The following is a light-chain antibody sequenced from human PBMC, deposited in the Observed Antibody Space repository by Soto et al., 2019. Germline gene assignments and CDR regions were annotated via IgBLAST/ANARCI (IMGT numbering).Light chain of an antibody. Sequence: QSVLTQPPSVSGAPGQRVTISCNGSSSNIGAGYDVHWYQQLPGTAPKLLIYGNSNRPSGVPYRFSGSKSGTSASLAITGLQAEDEADYYCQSYDSSLSGWVFGGGTQLTVL. J-gene: IGLJ2*01. CDR3: QSYDSSLSGWV. V-gene: IGLV1-40*01. CDR1: SSNIGAGYD. CDR2: GNS.